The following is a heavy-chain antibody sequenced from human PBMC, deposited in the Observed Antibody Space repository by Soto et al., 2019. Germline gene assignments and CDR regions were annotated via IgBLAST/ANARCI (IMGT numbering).Heavy chain of an antibody. J-gene: IGHJ6*02. CDR3: ARLHGYCISSSCHGHYAMDV. CDR2: MYYSGST. V-gene: IGHV4-39*01. Sequence: SETLSLTCSVSGGSISSSSYFWGWIRQPPGKGLVWIGSMYYSGSTYYNPSLKSRVTISVDTSKNQFSLKVTSVTAADTAVYYCARLHGYCISSSCHGHYAMDVWGQGTTVIVSS. CDR1: GGSISSSSYF. D-gene: IGHD2-2*01.